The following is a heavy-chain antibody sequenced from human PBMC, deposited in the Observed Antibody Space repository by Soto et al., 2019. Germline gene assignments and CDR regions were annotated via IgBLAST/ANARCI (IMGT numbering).Heavy chain of an antibody. CDR2: IWYDGSNK. J-gene: IGHJ6*01. CDR1: GFTFSSYG. Sequence: PGGSLRLSSAASGFTFSSYGMHRVRQAPGKGLEWVAVIWYDGSNKYYADSVKGRFTISRDNSKNTLYLQMNSLRAEDTAVYYSARDPAVNYGYNDTRVDVWGQG. CDR3: ARDPAVNYGYNDTRVDV. D-gene: IGHD5-18*01. V-gene: IGHV3-33*08.